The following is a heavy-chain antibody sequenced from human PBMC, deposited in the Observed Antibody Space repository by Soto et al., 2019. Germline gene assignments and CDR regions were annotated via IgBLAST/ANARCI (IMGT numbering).Heavy chain of an antibody. CDR1: GITFSSYG. J-gene: IGHJ4*02. Sequence: GGSLRLSCAAPGITFSSYGMHWVRQAPGKGLEWVAVISYDGSNKYYADSVKGRFTISRDNSKNTLYLQMNSLRAEDTAVYYCAKGATVTTIDYWGQGTLVTVSS. CDR2: ISYDGSNK. CDR3: AKGATVTTIDY. V-gene: IGHV3-30*18. D-gene: IGHD4-17*01.